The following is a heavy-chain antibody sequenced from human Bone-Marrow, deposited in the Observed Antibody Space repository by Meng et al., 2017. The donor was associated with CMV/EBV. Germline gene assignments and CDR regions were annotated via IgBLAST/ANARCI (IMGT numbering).Heavy chain of an antibody. Sequence: GGSLRLSCTASGFTFGDYAMSWVRQAPGKGLKWVGFIRSKAYGGTTEYAAYVKGRFTISRDDSKSIANLQMNTLKTEDTAVYSCTLGARSIGPRGGQGTLVTVSS. CDR1: GFTFGDYA. CDR2: IRSKAYGGTT. V-gene: IGHV3-49*04. D-gene: IGHD6-6*01. CDR3: TLGARSIGPR. J-gene: IGHJ4*02.